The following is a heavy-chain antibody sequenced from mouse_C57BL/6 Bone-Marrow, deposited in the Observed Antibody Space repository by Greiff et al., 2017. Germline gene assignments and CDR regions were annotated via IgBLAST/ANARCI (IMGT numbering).Heavy chain of an antibody. CDR3: AREDYYGSSLFAY. J-gene: IGHJ3*01. D-gene: IGHD1-1*01. Sequence: EVKLVESGGGLVKPGGSLKLSCAASGFTFSSYAMSWVRQTPEKRLEWVATISDGGSYTYYPDNVKGRFTISRDNAKNNLYLQMSHLKSEDTAMYCCAREDYYGSSLFAYWGQGTLDTVSA. CDR1: GFTFSSYA. V-gene: IGHV5-4*01. CDR2: ISDGGSYT.